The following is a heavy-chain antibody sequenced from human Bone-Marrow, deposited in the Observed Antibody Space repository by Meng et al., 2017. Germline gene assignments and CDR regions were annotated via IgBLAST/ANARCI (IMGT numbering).Heavy chain of an antibody. J-gene: IGHJ4*02. CDR1: GFTVTNRY. CDR2: IDSGGNT. D-gene: IGHD6-13*01. V-gene: IGHV3-66*01. CDR3: ARSFIAAAGGGY. Sequence: DVQLVESGGGLVQPGGSLRLFCSASGFTVTNRYMSWVRQAPGRGLEWVAYIDSGGNTFYADSVKGRFIISRDNSKNTLSLQMNSLRAEDTAVYYCARSFIAAAGGGYWGQGTLVTVSS.